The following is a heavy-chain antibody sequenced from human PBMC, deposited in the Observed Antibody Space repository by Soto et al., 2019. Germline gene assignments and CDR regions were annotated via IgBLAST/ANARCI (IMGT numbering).Heavy chain of an antibody. CDR2: ISYDGSNK. V-gene: IGHV3-30-3*01. J-gene: IGHJ6*02. CDR1: GFTFSSYA. Sequence: QVQLVESGGGVVQPGRSLRLSCAASGFTFSSYAMHWVRQAPGKGLEWVAVISYDGSNKYYADSVKGRFTICRENSKNTLYLQMNSPRAEDTAVYYCASDPSLYGATMDVWGQGTTVTVSS. D-gene: IGHD4-17*01. CDR3: ASDPSLYGATMDV.